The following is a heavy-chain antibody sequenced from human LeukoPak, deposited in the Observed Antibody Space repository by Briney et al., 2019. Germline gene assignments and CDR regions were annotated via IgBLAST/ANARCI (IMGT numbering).Heavy chain of an antibody. CDR2: ISAYNGNT. CDR1: GGTFSSYA. J-gene: IGHJ6*03. D-gene: IGHD6-6*01. CDR3: ARVGSSMYYYYYMDV. Sequence: ASVNVSCKASGGTFSSYAISWVRQAPGQGLEWMGWISAYNGNTNYAQKLQGRVTMTTDTSTSTAYMELRSLRSDDTAVYYCARVGSSMYYYYYMDVWGKGTTVTVAS. V-gene: IGHV1-18*01.